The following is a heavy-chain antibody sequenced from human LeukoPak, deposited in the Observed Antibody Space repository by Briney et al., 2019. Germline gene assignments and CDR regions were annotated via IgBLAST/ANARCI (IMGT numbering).Heavy chain of an antibody. J-gene: IGHJ4*02. V-gene: IGHV3-23*01. CDR1: GFTFSSYG. D-gene: IGHD1-26*01. CDR3: AKGDTTWELPHDY. CDR2: IHGSGGST. Sequence: GSLRLSCAASGFTFSSYGMSWVRQAPGKGLEWVSAIHGSGGSTYYADSVKGRFTISRDNSKNTLYLQMNSLRAEDTAVYYCAKGDTTWELPHDYWGQGTLVTVSS.